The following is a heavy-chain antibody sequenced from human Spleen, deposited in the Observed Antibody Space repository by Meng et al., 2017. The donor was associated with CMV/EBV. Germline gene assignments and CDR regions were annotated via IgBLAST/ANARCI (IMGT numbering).Heavy chain of an antibody. CDR3: ARDFGREYQLLPYRYFDL. V-gene: IGHV1-18*04. Sequence: FNSYGISWVRQDPGQGLEWLGWISVYTGNTNYGQNLQGRVTMTADTSTSTAYMELRSLRSDDTAVYYCARDFGREYQLLPYRYFDLWGRGTLVTVSS. CDR2: ISVYTGNT. CDR1: FNSYG. D-gene: IGHD2-2*01. J-gene: IGHJ2*01.